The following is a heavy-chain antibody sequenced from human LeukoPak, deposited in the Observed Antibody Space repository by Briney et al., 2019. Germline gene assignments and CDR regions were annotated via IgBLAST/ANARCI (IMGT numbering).Heavy chain of an antibody. CDR1: GFTFSSYS. CDR3: ARGGGEITIFDY. V-gene: IGHV3-21*01. CDR2: ISSNSSYI. D-gene: IGHD3-3*01. J-gene: IGHJ4*02. Sequence: AGGSLRLSCAASGFTFSSYSMNWVRQTPGKGLEWVSSISSNSSYIYYADSVKGRFTISRDNAKNSLYLQMNSLRAEDTAVYYCARGGGEITIFDYWGQGTLVTVSS.